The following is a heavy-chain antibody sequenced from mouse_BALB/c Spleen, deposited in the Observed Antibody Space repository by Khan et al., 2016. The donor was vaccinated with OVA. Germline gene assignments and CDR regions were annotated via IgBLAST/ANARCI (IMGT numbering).Heavy chain of an antibody. J-gene: IGHJ3*01. D-gene: IGHD2-4*01. CDR2: IWSAGST. V-gene: IGHV2-2*02. CDR1: GFSLNNYS. CDR3: ARMGYDYGRGALFAY. Sequence: QVQLKQSGPGLVQPSQSLSITCTVSGFSLNNYSVHWVRQSPGKGLEWLGVIWSAGSTDYNAGFISRLTISKDNSRSQVFFKMNSLQPNDTAIYYCARMGYDYGRGALFAYWGQGTLVTVSA.